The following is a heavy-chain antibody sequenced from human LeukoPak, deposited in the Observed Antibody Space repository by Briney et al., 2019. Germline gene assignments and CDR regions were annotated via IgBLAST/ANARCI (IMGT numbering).Heavy chain of an antibody. CDR1: GFTFSSYG. V-gene: IGHV3-23*01. J-gene: IGHJ4*02. Sequence: GGSLRLSCAASGFTFSSYGMSWDRQAPGKGLEWVSVISGSCTNTYYADSVKGRFTISRDNSKNTLYLQMNSLRAEDTAVYYCAKGGSPVLYGSGRFDYWGQGTLVTVSS. D-gene: IGHD3-10*01. CDR3: AKGGSPVLYGSGRFDY. CDR2: ISGSCTNT.